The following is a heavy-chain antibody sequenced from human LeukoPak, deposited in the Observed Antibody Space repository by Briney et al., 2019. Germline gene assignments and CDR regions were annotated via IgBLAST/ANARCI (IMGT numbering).Heavy chain of an antibody. V-gene: IGHV3-48*04. J-gene: IGHJ4*02. Sequence: GGSLRLSCAASGFTFSRYSLNCVRQAPGKGLEWVSYISSSSSTIYYTDSVKSRFTISRDNAKNSLYLQMNSPRAEDTAVYYCARGAASEGYYYDSSGYYDEAYLHFDYWGQGTLVTVSS. CDR3: ARGAASEGYYYDSSGYYDEAYLHFDY. CDR2: ISSSSSTI. CDR1: GFTFSRYS. D-gene: IGHD3-22*01.